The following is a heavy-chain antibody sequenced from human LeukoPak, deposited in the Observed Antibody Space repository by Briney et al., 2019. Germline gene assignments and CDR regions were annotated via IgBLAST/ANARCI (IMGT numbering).Heavy chain of an antibody. CDR3: ARDQGGSGYYYGSGSYY. CDR1: GGTFSSYT. J-gene: IGHJ4*02. CDR2: IIPILGIA. V-gene: IGHV1-69*04. Sequence: SVKVSCKASGGTFSSYTISWVRQAPGQGLEWMRRIIPILGIANYAQKFQGRVTITADKSTSTAYMELSSLRSEDTAVYYCARDQGGSGYYYGSGSYYWGQGTLVTVSS. D-gene: IGHD3-10*01.